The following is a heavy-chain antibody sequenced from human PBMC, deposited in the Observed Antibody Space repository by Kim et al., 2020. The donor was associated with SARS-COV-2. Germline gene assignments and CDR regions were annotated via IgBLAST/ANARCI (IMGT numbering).Heavy chain of an antibody. V-gene: IGHV1-24*01. J-gene: IGHJ4*02. CDR3: ATDLWVTGTTFDY. Sequence: YAQKFQGRVTMTEDTSTDTAYMELSSLRSEDTAVYYCATDLWVTGTTFDYWGQGTLVTVSS. D-gene: IGHD1-7*01.